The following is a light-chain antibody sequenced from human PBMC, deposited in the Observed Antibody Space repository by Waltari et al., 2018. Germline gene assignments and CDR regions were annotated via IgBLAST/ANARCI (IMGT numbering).Light chain of an antibody. V-gene: IGLV2-14*03. CDR1: SRDIGGYGH. CDR2: DVI. J-gene: IGLJ3*02. Sequence: QSALTQPASVSGSPGQSITISCTGTSRDIGGYGHVSWYQQYPGKAPKLIIYDVIYRPSGVSNRFSGSKSGNTASLTISGLQAEDEANYYCCSYTSASTLGVFGGGTKLTVL. CDR3: CSYTSASTLGV.